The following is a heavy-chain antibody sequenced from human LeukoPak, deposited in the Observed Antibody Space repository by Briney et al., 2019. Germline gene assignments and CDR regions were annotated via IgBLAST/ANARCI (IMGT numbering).Heavy chain of an antibody. CDR2: IYYSGST. J-gene: IGHJ4*02. V-gene: IGHV4-31*03. CDR1: GGSISSGGYY. Sequence: SETLSLTCTVSGGSISSGGYYWSWIRQHPGKGLEWIGYIYYSGSTYYNPSLKSRVTISVDTSKNQFSLKLSSVSAADTAVYYCASESRYSSPPRDWGQGTLVTVSS. CDR3: ASESRYSSPPRD. D-gene: IGHD6-13*01.